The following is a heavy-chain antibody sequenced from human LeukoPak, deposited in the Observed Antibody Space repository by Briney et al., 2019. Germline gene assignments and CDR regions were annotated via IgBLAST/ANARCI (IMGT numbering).Heavy chain of an antibody. J-gene: IGHJ4*02. CDR3: AKRGVVIRVILVGFHKEAYYFDS. D-gene: IGHD3-22*01. Sequence: TGGSLRLSCVVSGITLSNYGMSWVRQAPGKGLEWVAGISGSGGNTNYADSVKGRFTISRDNPKNTLYLQMNSLRAEDTAVYFCAKRGVVIRVILVGFHKEAYYFDSWGQGALVTVSS. V-gene: IGHV3-23*01. CDR2: ISGSGGNT. CDR1: GITLSNYG.